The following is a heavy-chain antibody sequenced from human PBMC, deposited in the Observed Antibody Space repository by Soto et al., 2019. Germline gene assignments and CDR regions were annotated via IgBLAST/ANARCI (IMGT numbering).Heavy chain of an antibody. CDR2: ISAYNGNT. J-gene: IGHJ5*02. Sequence: GASVKVSCKASGYTFTSYGISCARQAPGQGLEWMGWISAYNGNTNYAQKLQGRVTMTTDTSTSTAYMELRSLRSDDTAVYYCARDYYYDSSGSENWFDPWGQGTLVTVSS. CDR3: ARDYYYDSSGSENWFDP. V-gene: IGHV1-18*01. D-gene: IGHD3-22*01. CDR1: GYTFTSYG.